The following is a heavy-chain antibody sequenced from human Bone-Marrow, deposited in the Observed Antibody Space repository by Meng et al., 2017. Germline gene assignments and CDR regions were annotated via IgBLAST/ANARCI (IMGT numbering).Heavy chain of an antibody. Sequence: LSLTCAASGFTFSSYAMHWVRQAPGKGLEWVAVISYDGSNKYYADSVKGRFTISRDNSKNTLYLQMNSLRAEDTAVYYCARDHYSSGWYGVLGYWGQGTLVTVSS. D-gene: IGHD6-19*01. J-gene: IGHJ4*02. CDR3: ARDHYSSGWYGVLGY. V-gene: IGHV3-30*04. CDR1: GFTFSSYA. CDR2: ISYDGSNK.